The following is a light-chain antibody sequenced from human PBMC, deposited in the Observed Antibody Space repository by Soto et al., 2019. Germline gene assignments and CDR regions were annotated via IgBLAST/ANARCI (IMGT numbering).Light chain of an antibody. V-gene: IGLV2-8*01. CDR1: SSDVGVYDF. CDR2: EVT. Sequence: QSVLTQPPSASGSLGQAVTISCTGTSSDVGVYDFVSWYHQQSGKAPTVLIVEVTKRPSGVPDRISGSKSVNTASLTVSGLQAYAEVDYYCSYYAGINNVIVGAGTKLTVL. J-gene: IGLJ2*01. CDR3: SYYAGINNVI.